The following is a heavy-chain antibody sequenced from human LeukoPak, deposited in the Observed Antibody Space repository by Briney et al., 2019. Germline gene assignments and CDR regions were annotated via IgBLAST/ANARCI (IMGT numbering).Heavy chain of an antibody. CDR1: GYTFTGYY. V-gene: IGHV1-2*02. CDR2: INPNSGGT. Sequence: ASVKASCKASGYTFTGYYMHWVRQAPGQGLEWMGWINPNSGGTNYAQKFQGRVTMTRDTSISTAYMELSRLRSDDTAVYYCARGFVSQGRFDYWGQGTLVTVSS. J-gene: IGHJ4*02. D-gene: IGHD3-10*01. CDR3: ARGFVSQGRFDY.